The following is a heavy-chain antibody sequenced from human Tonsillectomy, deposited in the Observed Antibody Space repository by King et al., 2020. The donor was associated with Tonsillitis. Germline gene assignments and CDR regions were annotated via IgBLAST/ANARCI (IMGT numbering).Heavy chain of an antibody. Sequence: VQLVESGGGLVKPGGSLRLSCAASGFTFSGYSMNWVRQAPGKGLEWVSSISSSSSYIYYADSVKGRFTTSRDNAKNSLYLQMNSLRAEETAVYYCARSVADLNWYFDLWGRGTLVTVSS. CDR1: GFTFSGYS. CDR3: ARSVADLNWYFDL. V-gene: IGHV3-21*01. J-gene: IGHJ2*01. D-gene: IGHD6-19*01. CDR2: ISSSSSYI.